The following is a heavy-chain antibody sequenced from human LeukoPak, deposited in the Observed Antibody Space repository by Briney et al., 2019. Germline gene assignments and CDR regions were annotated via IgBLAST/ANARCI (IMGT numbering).Heavy chain of an antibody. V-gene: IGHV3-23*01. CDR2: ISGSGGGT. CDR3: ARHPEPGYCSSTSCHESYFDY. CDR1: GITVSNYG. D-gene: IGHD2-2*01. Sequence: GGSLRLSCAVSGITVSNYGMSWVRQAPGKGLEWVAGISGSGGGTNYADSVKGRFTISRDNSKNTLYLQMNSLRAEDTAVYYCARHPEPGYCSSTSCHESYFDYWGQGTLVTVSS. J-gene: IGHJ4*02.